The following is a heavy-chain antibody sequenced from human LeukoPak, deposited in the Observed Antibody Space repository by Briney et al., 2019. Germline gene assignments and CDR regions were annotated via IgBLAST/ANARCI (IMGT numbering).Heavy chain of an antibody. CDR3: AKGGLGIGSWFDP. J-gene: IGHJ5*02. V-gene: IGHV3-30*02. Sequence: PGGSLRLSCTASGFTFSSDGMHWVRQAPGKGLEWVAFIRDDGSNKYYADSVKGRFTISRDKSKNKLYLQVNRLRVDDTAVYYCAKGGLGIGSWFDPWGRGTLVTVSS. CDR2: IRDDGSNK. D-gene: IGHD3/OR15-3a*01. CDR1: GFTFSSDG.